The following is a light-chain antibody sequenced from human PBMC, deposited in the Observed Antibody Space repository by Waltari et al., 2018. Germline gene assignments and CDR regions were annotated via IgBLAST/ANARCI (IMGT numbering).Light chain of an antibody. CDR1: SSNIGHNY. CDR3: GTWDSSLSGAV. CDR2: ENT. Sequence: QSVLTQPPSVSAAPGQRVTIACSGGSSNIGHNYVSWYRQFPGTAPKLLIDENTERPSGIPGRFSGFKSGTSATLDITGLQAGDEADYYCGTWDSSLSGAVFGGGTHLTVL. V-gene: IGLV1-51*02. J-gene: IGLJ7*01.